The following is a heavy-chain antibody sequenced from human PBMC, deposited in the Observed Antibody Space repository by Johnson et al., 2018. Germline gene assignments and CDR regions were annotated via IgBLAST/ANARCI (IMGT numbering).Heavy chain of an antibody. V-gene: IGHV3-30*18. CDR1: GIILSNYG. CDR2: ISFDGNNK. CDR3: AKDVSMSGPLNYYFDS. J-gene: IGHJ4*02. D-gene: IGHD3-10*01. Sequence: QVQLVQSGGGVVQPGRSLRLSCAASGIILSNYGIHWVRQAPGKGLEWVAMISFDGNNKYFEDSVKGRFTISRDNSKNMVFLQMNSLRVEEAAMYYCAKDVSMSGPLNYYFDSWGQGTLVTVSS.